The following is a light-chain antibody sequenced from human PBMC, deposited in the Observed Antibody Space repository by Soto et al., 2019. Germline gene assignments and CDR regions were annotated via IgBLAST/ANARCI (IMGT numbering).Light chain of an antibody. CDR3: SSYAGSDNYV. J-gene: IGLJ1*01. V-gene: IGLV2-8*01. CDR1: SSDVGGYHY. CDR2: DVS. Sequence: QSALTQPPSASGSPGQSVTISCTGTSSDVGGYHYVSWYQHHPGKAPKLMIYDVSKRPSGVPDRFSGSKSGNTASLTVSGLQAEDEADYYCSSYAGSDNYVFGTGTKLTVL.